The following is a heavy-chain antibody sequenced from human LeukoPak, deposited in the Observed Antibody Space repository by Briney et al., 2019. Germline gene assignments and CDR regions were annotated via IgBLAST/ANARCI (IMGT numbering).Heavy chain of an antibody. Sequence: GGSLRLSCAASGFTFSSYTMNWVRQPPGKGLEWVSNIGTSSTTIYYADSVKGRFTISRDNAKNSLYLQMNSLRAEDTAVYYCATWPGAWYGEDSWGQGTLVTVSS. CDR2: IGTSSTTI. CDR3: ATWPGAWYGEDS. CDR1: GFTFSSYT. D-gene: IGHD3-10*01. V-gene: IGHV3-48*01. J-gene: IGHJ4*02.